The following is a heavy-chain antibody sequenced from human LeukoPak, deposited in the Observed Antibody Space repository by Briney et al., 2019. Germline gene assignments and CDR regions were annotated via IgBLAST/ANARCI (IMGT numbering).Heavy chain of an antibody. CDR2: INAGNGNT. D-gene: IGHD2-2*01. CDR3: ARDVVPAASHLGMDV. CDR1: GYTFTSYA. Sequence: ASVKVSCKASGYTFTSYAMHWVRQAPGQRLEWMGWINAGNGNTKYSQKFQGRVTITRDTSASTAYMELSSLRSEDTAVYYCARDVVPAASHLGMDVWGQGTTVTVSS. V-gene: IGHV1-3*01. J-gene: IGHJ6*02.